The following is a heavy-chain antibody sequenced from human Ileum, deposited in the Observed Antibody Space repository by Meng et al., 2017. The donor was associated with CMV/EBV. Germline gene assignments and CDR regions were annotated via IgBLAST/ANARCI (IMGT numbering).Heavy chain of an antibody. Sequence: VQFGEAGGGLTLSGGSLIIGCAVCGCTCWNYVMQWVRQVLGKGLVWVSRIKSDGTGITYVDSVKSRFTIARDNAKYTLYLQMTNLRVDDTAVYYCTRDYWGIPDYWGQGTLVTVSS. CDR2: IKSDGTGI. J-gene: IGHJ4*02. CDR3: TRDYWGIPDY. CDR1: GCTCWNYV. D-gene: IGHD7-27*01. V-gene: IGHV3-74*01.